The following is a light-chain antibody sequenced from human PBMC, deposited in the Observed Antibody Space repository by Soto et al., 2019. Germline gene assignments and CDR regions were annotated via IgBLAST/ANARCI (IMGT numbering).Light chain of an antibody. CDR3: CSYAGSSTYV. Sequence: QSFLTQHASVYGSPGQSITIACAGTSSDVGSYNLVSWYQQHPGKAPRLMIYEGSKRPSGVSNRFSGSKSGNTASLTISGLQAEDEADYYCCSYAGSSTYVFGNGTKVTVL. V-gene: IGLV2-23*01. CDR1: SSDVGSYNL. CDR2: EGS. J-gene: IGLJ1*01.